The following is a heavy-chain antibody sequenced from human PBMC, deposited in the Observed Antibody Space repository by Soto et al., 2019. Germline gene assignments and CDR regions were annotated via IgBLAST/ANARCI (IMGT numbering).Heavy chain of an antibody. Sequence: PSETLSLTCTVSGGSISSYYWSWIRQPPGKGLEWIGHIYYSGSTNYNPSLKSRVTISVDTSKNQFSLKLSSVTAVDTAVYYCARRTVDGYNELFDYWGQGTLVTVSS. CDR1: GGSISSYY. J-gene: IGHJ4*02. CDR3: ARRTVDGYNELFDY. D-gene: IGHD5-12*01. CDR2: IYYSGST. V-gene: IGHV4-59*01.